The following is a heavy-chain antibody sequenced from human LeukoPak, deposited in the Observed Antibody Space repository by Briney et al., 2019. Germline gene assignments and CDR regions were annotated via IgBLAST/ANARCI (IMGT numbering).Heavy chain of an antibody. CDR1: GFTFSSYS. Sequence: PGGSLRLSCAASGFTFSSYSMNWVRQAPGKGLEWISSISSSSSYIYYADSVKGRFTISRDNAKNSLYVQMNSLRGEDTAVYYCARSDPQYYYDSSGYSYPLEFFQHWGQGTLVTVSS. J-gene: IGHJ1*01. CDR3: ARSDPQYYYDSSGYSYPLEFFQH. V-gene: IGHV3-21*01. CDR2: ISSSSSYI. D-gene: IGHD3-22*01.